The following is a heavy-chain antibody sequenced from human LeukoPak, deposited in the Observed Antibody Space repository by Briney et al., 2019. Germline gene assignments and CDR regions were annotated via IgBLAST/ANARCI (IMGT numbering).Heavy chain of an antibody. V-gene: IGHV1-69*13. Sequence: SVKVSCKASGGTFSSYAISWVRQAPGQGLEWMGGIIPIFGTANYAQKFQGRVTITADESTSTAYMELSSLRSEDTAVYYCARDPDGVRDYPSSAPNWFDPWGQETLVTVSS. J-gene: IGHJ5*02. CDR3: ARDPDGVRDYPSSAPNWFDP. CDR1: GGTFSSYA. D-gene: IGHD2-8*01. CDR2: IIPIFGTA.